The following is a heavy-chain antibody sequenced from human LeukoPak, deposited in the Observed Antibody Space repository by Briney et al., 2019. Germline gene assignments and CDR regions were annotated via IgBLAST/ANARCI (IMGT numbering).Heavy chain of an antibody. J-gene: IGHJ5*02. D-gene: IGHD3-3*01. V-gene: IGHV4-59*01. Sequence: PAVTLSLTCTVSGGSISSYYWSSIRQPPGKGLEWFGHIYYSWSTNYIPSLKSRVTISVDTSKNQFSLKLSSVTAADTAVYYCARERFDYDFCSGYYNDNWFDPWGQGTLVTVSS. CDR2: IYYSWST. CDR3: ARERFDYDFCSGYYNDNWFDP. CDR1: GGSISSYY.